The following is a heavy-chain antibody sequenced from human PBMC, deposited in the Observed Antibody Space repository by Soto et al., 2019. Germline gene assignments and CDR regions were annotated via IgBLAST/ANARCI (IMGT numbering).Heavy chain of an antibody. CDR2: ISLYSDGT. CDR3: ARVVPGAEAWFGP. Sequence: WXSVKVSFKTSGYTFSNYGITWVRQAPGQPLEWLGWISLYSDGTNYAQKFQGRVSMTTDTSTTTAYMELRSLRSDDTAVYYCARVVPGAEAWFGPWGQGTLVTVSS. J-gene: IGHJ5*02. D-gene: IGHD2-2*01. V-gene: IGHV1-18*01. CDR1: GYTFSNYG.